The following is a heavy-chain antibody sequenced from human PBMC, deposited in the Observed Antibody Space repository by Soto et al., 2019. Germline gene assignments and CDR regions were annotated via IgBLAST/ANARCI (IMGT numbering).Heavy chain of an antibody. Sequence: SETLSLTCTVSGGSISSYYWSWIRQPPGKGLEWIGYIFYSGSTNYNPSLKSRVTISVDTSKNQFSLKLSSVTAADTAVYYCARRYGSAFDIWGQGTMVTVSS. CDR2: IFYSGST. V-gene: IGHV4-59*01. D-gene: IGHD4-17*01. CDR1: GGSISSYY. CDR3: ARRYGSAFDI. J-gene: IGHJ3*02.